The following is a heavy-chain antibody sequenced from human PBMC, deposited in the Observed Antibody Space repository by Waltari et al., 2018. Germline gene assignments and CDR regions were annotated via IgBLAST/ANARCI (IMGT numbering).Heavy chain of an antibody. V-gene: IGHV4-59*08. Sequence: QVQLQESGPGLVKPSETLSLTCTVSGGSISSYYWSWIRQPPGKGLEWIGYIYYSGSTNYNPSRKGRVPISVDTSKNQFSLKLSSVTAADTAVYYCARLPGGGYCSSTSCYTFDYWGQGTLVTVSS. CDR1: GGSISSYY. D-gene: IGHD2-2*02. CDR2: IYYSGST. J-gene: IGHJ4*02. CDR3: ARLPGGGYCSSTSCYTFDY.